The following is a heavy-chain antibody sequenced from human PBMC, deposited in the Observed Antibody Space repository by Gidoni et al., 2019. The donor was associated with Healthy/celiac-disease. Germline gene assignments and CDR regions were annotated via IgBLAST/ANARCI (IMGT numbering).Heavy chain of an antibody. CDR3: AKEAMAYYYYGMDV. V-gene: IGHV3-43*02. CDR1: GFTFDDYA. D-gene: IGHD5-18*01. Sequence: EVQLVESGGGVVQPGGSLRLSCAASGFTFDDYAMHWVRQAPGKGLEWVSLISGDGGSTYYADSVKGRFTISRDNSKNSLYLQMNSLRTEDTALYYCAKEAMAYYYYGMDVWGQGTTVTVSS. CDR2: ISGDGGST. J-gene: IGHJ6*02.